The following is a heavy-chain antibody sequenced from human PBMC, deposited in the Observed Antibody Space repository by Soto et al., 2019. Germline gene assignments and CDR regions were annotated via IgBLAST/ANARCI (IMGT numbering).Heavy chain of an antibody. D-gene: IGHD5-18*01. V-gene: IGHV2-5*02. CDR1: GFSLSTSGVG. J-gene: IGHJ4*02. CDR2: IYWDDDK. CDR3: GYTIYDY. Sequence: GSGPTLLNPTQTHTLTCTFSGFSLSTSGVGVGWIRQPPGKALEWLALIYWDDDKRYSPSLKSRLTITKDTSKNQVVLTMTNTAVYYCASNSYGYTIYDYWGQGTLVTVSS.